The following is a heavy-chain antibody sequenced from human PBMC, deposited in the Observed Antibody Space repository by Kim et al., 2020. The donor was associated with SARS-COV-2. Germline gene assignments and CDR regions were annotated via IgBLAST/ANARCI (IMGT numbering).Heavy chain of an antibody. CDR2: ISGSGGST. CDR1: GFTFSSYA. Sequence: GGSLRLSCAASGFTFSSYAMSWVRQAPGKGLEWVSAISGSGGSTYYADSVKGRFTITRDNSKNTLYLQMNSLRAEDTAVYYCAKLGKIVVVTDAFDIWGQGTMVTVSS. J-gene: IGHJ3*02. CDR3: AKLGKIVVVTDAFDI. V-gene: IGHV3-23*01. D-gene: IGHD3-22*01.